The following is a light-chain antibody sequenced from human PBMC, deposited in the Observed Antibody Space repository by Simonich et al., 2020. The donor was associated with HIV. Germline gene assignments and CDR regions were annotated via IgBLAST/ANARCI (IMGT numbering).Light chain of an antibody. CDR2: WAS. CDR1: QSVLYSSNNKNY. Sequence: DIVMTQSPDSLAVSLGERATINCKSNQSVLYSSNNKNYLTWYQQKPGQPPKLLIYWASTRESGVPDRISGSGSGTDFTLTISSLQAEDVAVYYCQQYYSTPRTFGQGTKVEIK. CDR3: QQYYSTPRT. J-gene: IGKJ1*01. V-gene: IGKV4-1*01.